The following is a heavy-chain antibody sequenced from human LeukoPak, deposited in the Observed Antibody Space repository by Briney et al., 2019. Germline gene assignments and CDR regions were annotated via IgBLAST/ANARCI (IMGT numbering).Heavy chain of an antibody. CDR3: ATGSGYSYGYYYY. Sequence: GASVKVSCKASGYTFTGYYMHWVRQAPGQGLEWMGWINPNSGGTNYAQKLQGRVTMTRDTSISTAYMELSRLRSDDTAVYYCATGSGYSYGYYYYWGQGTLVTVSS. J-gene: IGHJ4*02. D-gene: IGHD5-18*01. V-gene: IGHV1-2*02. CDR1: GYTFTGYY. CDR2: INPNSGGT.